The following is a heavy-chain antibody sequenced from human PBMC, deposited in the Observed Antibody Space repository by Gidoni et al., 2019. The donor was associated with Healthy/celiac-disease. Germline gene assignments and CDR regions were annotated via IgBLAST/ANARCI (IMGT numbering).Heavy chain of an antibody. CDR3: ARRLRLLTSSSSGWWVY. Sequence: LQLQASGPGLVKPSENLSLTGTVPGGSSSRRSYYWGWIRQPPGKGLEWIGSIYYSGSTYYNPSLKSRVTISVDTSKNQFSLKLSSVTAADTAVYYCARRLRLLTSSSSGWWVYWGQGTLVTVSS. CDR1: GGSSSRRSYY. V-gene: IGHV4-39*01. CDR2: IYYSGST. J-gene: IGHJ4*02. D-gene: IGHD6-6*01.